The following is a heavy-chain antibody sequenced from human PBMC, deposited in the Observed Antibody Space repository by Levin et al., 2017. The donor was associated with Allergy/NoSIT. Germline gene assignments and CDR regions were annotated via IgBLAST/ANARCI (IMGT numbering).Heavy chain of an antibody. V-gene: IGHV3-21*01. CDR2: ISSSSSYI. D-gene: IGHD6-19*01. J-gene: IGHJ4*02. CDR1: GFTFSSYS. CDR3: ARVLRGGSGWEADY. Sequence: GGSLRLSCAASGFTFSSYSMNWVRQAPGKGLEWVSSISSSSSYIYYADSVKGRFTIFRDNAKNSLYLQMNSLRAEDTAVYYCARVLRGGSGWEADYWGQGTLVTVSS.